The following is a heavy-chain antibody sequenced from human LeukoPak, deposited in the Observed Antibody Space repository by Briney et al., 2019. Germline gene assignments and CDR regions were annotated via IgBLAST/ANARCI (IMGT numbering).Heavy chain of an antibody. J-gene: IGHJ5*02. Sequence: PSETLSLTCTVSGGSISSYYWSWIRQPPGKGLEWIGYIYTGGSTNYNLSLKSRVTISVDTSENQFSLKLSSVTAADTAVYYCAGGSGWSNWFDPWGQGTLVTVSS. CDR1: GGSISSYY. V-gene: IGHV4-4*09. CDR3: AGGSGWSNWFDP. D-gene: IGHD6-19*01. CDR2: IYTGGST.